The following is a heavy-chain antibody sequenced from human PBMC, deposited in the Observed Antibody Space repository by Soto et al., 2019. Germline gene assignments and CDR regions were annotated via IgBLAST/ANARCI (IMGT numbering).Heavy chain of an antibody. J-gene: IGHJ6*02. D-gene: IGHD3-16*01. CDR3: ASLGAAPGRVLFLWEYYYYGMDV. Sequence: SVKVSCKASGGTFSSYAISWVRQAPGQGLEWMGGIIPIFGTANYAQKFQGRVTITADESTSTAYMELSSLRSEDTAVYYCASLGAAPGRVLFLWEYYYYGMDVWGQGTTVTVSS. CDR2: IIPIFGTA. CDR1: GGTFSSYA. V-gene: IGHV1-69*13.